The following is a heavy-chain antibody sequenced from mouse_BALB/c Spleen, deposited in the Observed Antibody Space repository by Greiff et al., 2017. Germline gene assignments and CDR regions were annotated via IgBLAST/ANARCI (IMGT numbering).Heavy chain of an antibody. CDR1: GFNFKDNY. V-gene: IGHV14-3*02. Sequence: VQLQQSGAELVKPGASVKLSCTASGFNFKDNYMHWVKQRPEQGLEWIGRIDPANGNTKYDPKFQGKATITADTASNTAYLQLSSLTSEDTAVYYCARSGLDYWGQGTTLTVSS. CDR3: ARSGLDY. CDR2: IDPANGNT. D-gene: IGHD1-3*01. J-gene: IGHJ2*01.